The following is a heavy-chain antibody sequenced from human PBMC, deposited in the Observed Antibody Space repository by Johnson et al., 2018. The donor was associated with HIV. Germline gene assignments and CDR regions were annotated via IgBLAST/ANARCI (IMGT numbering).Heavy chain of an antibody. Sequence: QVQLVESGGGVVQPGRSLRLSCAASGFTFSSYAMYWVRQAPGKGLEWVAVISYDGSNKYYADSVKGRFTISRDNSKNTLYLQMSSLRVEDTAVYCCARVRIIYSSSSHAFDIWGQGTMVTVSS. CDR1: GFTFSSYA. CDR3: ARVRIIYSSSSHAFDI. J-gene: IGHJ3*02. CDR2: ISYDGSNK. D-gene: IGHD6-6*01. V-gene: IGHV3-30-3*01.